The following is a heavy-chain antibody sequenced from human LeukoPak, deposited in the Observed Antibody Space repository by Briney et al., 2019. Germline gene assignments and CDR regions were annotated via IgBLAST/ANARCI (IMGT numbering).Heavy chain of an antibody. D-gene: IGHD3-22*01. V-gene: IGHV1-3*01. CDR3: ARGSMVVYYDSSDIDY. J-gene: IGHJ4*02. CDR2: INAGNGNT. Sequence: ASVKVSCKASGYTFTSYAMHWVRQAPGQRLEWMGWINAGNGNTKYSQKFQGRVTITRDTSASTAYMELSSLRSEDTAVYYCARGSMVVYYDSSDIDYWCQGTLVTVSS. CDR1: GYTFTSYA.